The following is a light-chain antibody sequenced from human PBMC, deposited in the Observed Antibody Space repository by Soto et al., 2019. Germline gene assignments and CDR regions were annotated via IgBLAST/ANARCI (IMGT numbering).Light chain of an antibody. Sequence: DIPMTQSPSSLSASVGDRVSITCRASQNIGIYLNWYQQKPGKAPKLLIYDVSSLQSGVPSRFSGSGSGTDFTLTISSLQLEDFATYYCQHSYNLPRTFGQGTKVELE. CDR2: DVS. CDR3: QHSYNLPRT. J-gene: IGKJ1*01. CDR1: QNIGIY. V-gene: IGKV1-39*01.